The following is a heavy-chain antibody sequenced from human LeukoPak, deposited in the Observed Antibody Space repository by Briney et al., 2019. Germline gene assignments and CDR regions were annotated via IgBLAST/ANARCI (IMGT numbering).Heavy chain of an antibody. CDR1: GFTFSRNS. CDR3: AKRGAEVGATVAPGDY. J-gene: IGHJ4*02. Sequence: GGSLRLSCAASGFTFSRNSMNWVRQAPGKGLEWVSAISGIGSTTYYADSVKGRFTISRDTSKNTLYLQMNSLRAEDTAIYYCAKRGAEVGATVAPGDYWGQGTLVTVSS. CDR2: ISGIGSTT. D-gene: IGHD1-26*01. V-gene: IGHV3-23*01.